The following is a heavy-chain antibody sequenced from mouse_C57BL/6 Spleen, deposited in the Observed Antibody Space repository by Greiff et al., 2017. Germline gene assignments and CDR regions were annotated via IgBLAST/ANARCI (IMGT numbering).Heavy chain of an antibody. D-gene: IGHD1-1*01. V-gene: IGHV1-53*01. CDR2: INPSNGGT. J-gene: IGHJ2*01. CDR1: GYTFTSYW. Sequence: QVQLQQSGTELVKPGASVKLSCKASGYTFTSYWMHWVKQRPGQGLEWIGNINPSNGGTNCNEKFKSKATLTVYKSTRTAYMQLSSLTSEDSAVYYCARSYYGSSLDYWGQGTTRTVSS. CDR3: ARSYYGSSLDY.